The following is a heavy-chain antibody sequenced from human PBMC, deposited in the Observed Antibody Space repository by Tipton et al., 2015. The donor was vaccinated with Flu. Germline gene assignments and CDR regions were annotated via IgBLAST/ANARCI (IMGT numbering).Heavy chain of an antibody. Sequence: TLSLTCAVSGYPITSGFWGWIRQPPGKGLEWIGTIYNNGLTDYNPSLKSRLTLSRDTSKNHLSLRLSSVTAADTAVYYCARLSYYDVDLKNFYFDYWGQGALVTVSS. V-gene: IGHV4-38-2*01. D-gene: IGHD3-10*02. CDR2: IYNNGLT. J-gene: IGHJ4*02. CDR3: ARLSYYDVDLKNFYFDY. CDR1: GYPITSGF.